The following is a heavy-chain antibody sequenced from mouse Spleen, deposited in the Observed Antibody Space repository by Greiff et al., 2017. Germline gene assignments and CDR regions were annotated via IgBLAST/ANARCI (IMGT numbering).Heavy chain of an antibody. CDR2: IDPSDSYT. D-gene: IGHD1-2*01. J-gene: IGHJ3*01. V-gene: IGHV1-69*01. Sequence: VQLQQSGAELVMPGASVKLSCKASGYTFTSYWMHWVKQRPGQGLEWIGEIDPSDSYTNYNQKFKGKATLTVDKSSSTAYMQLSSLTSEDSAVYYCASLLRLPFAYWGQGTLVTVSA. CDR3: ASLLRLPFAY. CDR1: GYTFTSYW.